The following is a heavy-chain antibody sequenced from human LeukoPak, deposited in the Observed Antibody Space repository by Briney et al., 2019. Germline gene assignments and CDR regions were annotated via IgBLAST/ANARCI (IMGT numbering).Heavy chain of an antibody. Sequence: PSETLSLTCTVSGVSISSGSYYWSWIRQPAGKGLEWIGRIYTSGSTNYNPSLKSRVTISVDKSKNQFSLKLSSVTAADTAVYYCASFSGSHPFAFDIWGQGTMVTVSS. V-gene: IGHV4-61*02. J-gene: IGHJ3*02. D-gene: IGHD1-26*01. CDR2: IYTSGST. CDR1: GVSISSGSYY. CDR3: ASFSGSHPFAFDI.